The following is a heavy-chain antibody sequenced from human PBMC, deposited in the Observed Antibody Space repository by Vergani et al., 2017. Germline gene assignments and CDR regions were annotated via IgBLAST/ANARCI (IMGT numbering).Heavy chain of an antibody. J-gene: IGHJ6*02. V-gene: IGHV4-4*09. CDR1: GGSISSYY. CDR2: IYTSGST. CDR3: ARETGYCSSTSCYVHGMDV. Sequence: QVQLQESGPGLVKPSETLSLTCTVSGGSISSYYWSWTRQPPGKGLEWIGYIYTSGSTNYNPSLKSRVTISVDTSKNQFSLKLSSVTAADTAVYYCARETGYCSSTSCYVHGMDVWGQGTTVTVSS. D-gene: IGHD2-2*01.